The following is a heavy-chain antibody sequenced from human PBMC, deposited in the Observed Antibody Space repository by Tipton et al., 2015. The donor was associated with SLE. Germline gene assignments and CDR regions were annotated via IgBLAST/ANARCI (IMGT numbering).Heavy chain of an antibody. CDR2: IYPGDSDT. CDR3: ARSYVDTRDAFDI. CDR1: GYSFTSYW. Sequence: QLVQSGVEVRRSGDSLKISCKGSGYSFTSYWIGWVRQMPGKGLEWMGIIYPGDSDTRYSPSFQGQVTISADKSISTAYLQWSSLKASDTAMYYCARSYVDTRDAFDIWGQGTMVTVSS. V-gene: IGHV5-51*01. D-gene: IGHD5-18*01. J-gene: IGHJ3*02.